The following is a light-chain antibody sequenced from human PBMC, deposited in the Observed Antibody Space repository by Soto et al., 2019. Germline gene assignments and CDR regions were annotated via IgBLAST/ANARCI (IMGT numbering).Light chain of an antibody. CDR2: DAS. CDR1: QSVSNY. Sequence: IVLTKHPAALSLSPGERATLSCSASQSVSNYLAWYQPKPGQAPRPLIYDASNRATGIPARISGSGSGTESTLTISSLQSEDFAVYYCQQYGSSGTFGQGTKVDIK. J-gene: IGKJ1*01. V-gene: IGKV3-11*01. CDR3: QQYGSSGT.